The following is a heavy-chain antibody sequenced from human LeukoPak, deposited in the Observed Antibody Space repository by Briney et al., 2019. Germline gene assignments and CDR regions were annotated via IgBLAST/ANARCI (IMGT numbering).Heavy chain of an antibody. CDR2: ISSSRSYI. Sequence: PGGSLRLSYAASGFTFSSYSMNWVRQAPGKGLEWVSFISSSRSYIYYADSVKGRFTISRDNAKNSLYLQMNSLRAEDTAVYYCARFIAAPYYFDYWGRGTLVTVSS. D-gene: IGHD6-13*01. CDR1: GFTFSSYS. V-gene: IGHV3-21*01. J-gene: IGHJ4*02. CDR3: ARFIAAPYYFDY.